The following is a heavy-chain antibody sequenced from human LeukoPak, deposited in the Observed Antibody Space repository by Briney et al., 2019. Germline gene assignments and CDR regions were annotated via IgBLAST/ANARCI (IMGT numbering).Heavy chain of an antibody. D-gene: IGHD6-19*01. CDR1: GFTFSSYS. Sequence: GGSLRLSCAASGFTFSSYSMNWVRQAPGKGLEWVSFISGTSSYIYYADSVKGRFTISRDNAKNSLYLQMNSLRAEDTAVYYCARGRGLGELAVASFDSWGQGILVTVSS. J-gene: IGHJ4*02. V-gene: IGHV3-21*01. CDR3: ARGRGLGELAVASFDS. CDR2: ISGTSSYI.